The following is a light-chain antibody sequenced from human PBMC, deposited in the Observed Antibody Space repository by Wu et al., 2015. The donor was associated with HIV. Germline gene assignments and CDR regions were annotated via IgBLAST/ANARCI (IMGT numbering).Light chain of an antibody. CDR3: QQYDL. CDR1: HDINNN. V-gene: IGKV1-33*01. Sequence: DVHLTQSPSSLSASVGDRVTISCQASHDINNNLNWYQQKPGKAPRLLIYGASNLETGVPSKFSGSGSGRDFTFTISSLQPEDIATYYCQQYDLFGQGTRLDIK. CDR2: GAS. J-gene: IGKJ5*01.